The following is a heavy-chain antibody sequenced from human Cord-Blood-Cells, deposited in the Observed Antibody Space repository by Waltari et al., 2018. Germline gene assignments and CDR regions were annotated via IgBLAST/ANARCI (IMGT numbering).Heavy chain of an antibody. CDR1: GGSFSGYS. J-gene: IGHJ5*02. CDR3: ARGLGDQLLYLANNWFDP. CDR2: INHSGST. V-gene: IGHV4-34*01. Sequence: QVPLQQWGAGLLKPSETLSLTCAVYGGSFSGYSWSWIRQPPGKGLEWIGEINHSGSTNYNPSLKSRVTISVDTSKNQFSLKLSSVTAADTAVYYCARGLGDQLLYLANNWFDPWGQGTLVTVSS. D-gene: IGHD2-2*02.